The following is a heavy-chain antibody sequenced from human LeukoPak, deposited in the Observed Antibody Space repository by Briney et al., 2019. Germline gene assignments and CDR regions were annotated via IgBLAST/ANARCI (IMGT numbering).Heavy chain of an antibody. V-gene: IGHV4-39*01. CDR3: ARHGGAAAGLDY. J-gene: IGHJ4*02. CDR2: VYDSGST. Sequence: SETLSLTSTVSGGSISSSGYYWGWIRQPPGKGLEWIGSVYDSGSTYYNPSLKSRVTIHVDTSKNQFSLRLSSVTAADTAEYYCARHGGAAAGLDYCGQGILVTVSS. CDR1: GGSISSSGYY. D-gene: IGHD6-13*01.